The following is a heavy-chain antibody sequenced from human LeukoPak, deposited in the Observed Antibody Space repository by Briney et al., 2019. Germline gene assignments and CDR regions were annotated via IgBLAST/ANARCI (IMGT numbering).Heavy chain of an antibody. Sequence: PGGSLRLSCAASGFTFDDYARHWVRQAPGKGLEWVSGISWNSGSIGYADSVKGRFTISRDNAKTSLYLQMNSLRAEDTAVYYCARDGPAYYYDSSGYSNDAFDIWGQGTMVTVSS. V-gene: IGHV3-9*01. CDR1: GFTFDDYA. CDR3: ARDGPAYYYDSSGYSNDAFDI. D-gene: IGHD3-22*01. CDR2: ISWNSGSI. J-gene: IGHJ3*02.